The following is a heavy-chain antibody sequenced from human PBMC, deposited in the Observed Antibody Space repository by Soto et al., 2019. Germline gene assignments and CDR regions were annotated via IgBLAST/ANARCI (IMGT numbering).Heavy chain of an antibody. Sequence: GGSLRLSCAASGFTFSDHYMDWVRQAPGKGLEWVGRTRNKANSYTTEYAASVKGRFTISRDDSKNSLYLQMNSLKTEDTAVYYCARLTGTIRDYYYYGMDVWGQGTTVTVSS. J-gene: IGHJ6*02. V-gene: IGHV3-72*01. CDR3: ARLTGTIRDYYYYGMDV. D-gene: IGHD1-7*01. CDR2: TRNKANSYTT. CDR1: GFTFSDHY.